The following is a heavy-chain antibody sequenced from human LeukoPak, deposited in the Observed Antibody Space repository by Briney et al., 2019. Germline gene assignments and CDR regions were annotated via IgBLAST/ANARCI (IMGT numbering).Heavy chain of an antibody. CDR2: LNPKSGNT. Sequence: ASVTVSCKPSGFTFTSYDINWVRHAPGQGLEWMGWLNPKSGNTDYAQKFQGRVTMNRKTSISTAYMELSSMRSEDTAVYYCARCSAHYYDRSGPSVPEDEWGEGTLVTVSS. CDR3: ARCSAHYYDRSGPSVPEDE. J-gene: IGHJ4*02. CDR1: GFTFTSYD. V-gene: IGHV1-8*02. D-gene: IGHD3-22*01.